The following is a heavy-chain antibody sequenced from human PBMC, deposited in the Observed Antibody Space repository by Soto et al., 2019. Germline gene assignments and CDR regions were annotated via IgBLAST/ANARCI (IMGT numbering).Heavy chain of an antibody. V-gene: IGHV3-23*01. CDR1: GFTFSSSG. D-gene: IGHD2-2*01. CDR3: AKPSADNGYHLQPFDY. Sequence: GGSLRLSCAASGFTFSSSGMSWVRQAPGKGLEWVSGISGSGGSTYYADSVKGRFTISRDNSKNTLYLQMNSLRAEDTAIYYCAKPSADNGYHLQPFDYWGLGTLVTVSS. J-gene: IGHJ4*02. CDR2: ISGSGGST.